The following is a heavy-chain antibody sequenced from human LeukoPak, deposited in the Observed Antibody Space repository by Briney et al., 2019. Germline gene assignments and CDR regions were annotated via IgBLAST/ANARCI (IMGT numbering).Heavy chain of an antibody. CDR1: GFTFSSYA. J-gene: IGHJ3*02. V-gene: IGHV3-30*04. CDR3: ARDSPMIVVVITYGLVAFDI. Sequence: PGGSLRLSCAASGFTFSSYAMHWVRQAPGKGLEWVAVISYDGSNKYYADSVKGRFTISRDNSKNTLYLQMNSLRAEDTAVYYCARDSPMIVVVITYGLVAFDIWGQGTMVTVSS. D-gene: IGHD3-22*01. CDR2: ISYDGSNK.